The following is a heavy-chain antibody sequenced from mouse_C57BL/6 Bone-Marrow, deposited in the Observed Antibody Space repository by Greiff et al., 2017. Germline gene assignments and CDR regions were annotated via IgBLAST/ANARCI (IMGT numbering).Heavy chain of an antibody. Sequence: VQLQQSGPELVKPGASVKISCKASGYTFTDYYMNWVKQSHGKSLEWIGDINPNNGGTSYNQKFKGKATLTVDKSSSTAYMELRSLTSEDSAVYYCALTTVVARGYYYAMDYWGQGTSVTVSS. V-gene: IGHV1-26*01. CDR2: INPNNGGT. D-gene: IGHD1-1*01. J-gene: IGHJ4*01. CDR1: GYTFTDYY. CDR3: ALTTVVARGYYYAMDY.